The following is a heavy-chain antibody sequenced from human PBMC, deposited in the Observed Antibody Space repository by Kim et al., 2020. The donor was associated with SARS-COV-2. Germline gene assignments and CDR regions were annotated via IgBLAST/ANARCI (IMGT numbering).Heavy chain of an antibody. CDR1: GFTLSSSW. CDR2: MNCEGSSP. CDR3: ARGPWGAASL. J-gene: IGHJ4*02. V-gene: IGHV3-74*01. Sequence: GGSLRLSCTVSGFTLSSSWMHWVRQAPGKGLAWVSRMNCEGSSPTYADPVKGRFTISSDNAKNTLFLQMDSLRVDDTAVYYCARGPWGAASLWGQGTLVT. D-gene: IGHD1-26*01.